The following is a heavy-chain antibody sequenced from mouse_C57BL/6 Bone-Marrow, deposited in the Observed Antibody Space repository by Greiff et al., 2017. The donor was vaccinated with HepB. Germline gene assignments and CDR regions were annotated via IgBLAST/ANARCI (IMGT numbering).Heavy chain of an antibody. CDR3: ARPFITTVVATRYFDV. CDR2: ISSGSSTI. J-gene: IGHJ1*03. Sequence: EVKLVESGGGLVKPGGSLKLSCAASGFTFSDYGMHWVRQAPEKGLEWVAYISSGSSTIYYADTVKGRFTISRDNAKNTLFLQMTSLRSEDTAMYYCARPFITTVVATRYFDVWGTGTTVTVSS. D-gene: IGHD1-1*01. V-gene: IGHV5-17*01. CDR1: GFTFSDYG.